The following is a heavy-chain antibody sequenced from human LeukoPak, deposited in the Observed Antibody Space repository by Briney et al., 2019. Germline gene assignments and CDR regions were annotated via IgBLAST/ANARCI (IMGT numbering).Heavy chain of an antibody. D-gene: IGHD3-22*01. J-gene: IGHJ3*02. CDR2: IYYSGST. V-gene: IGHV4-39*07. Sequence: SETLSLTCTVSGGSISSSSYYWGWIRQPPGKGLEWIESIYYSGSTYYNPSLKSRVTISVDTSKNQFSLKLSSVTAADTAVYYCARGRGIDSSVKDAFDIWGQGTMVTVSS. CDR1: GGSISSSSYY. CDR3: ARGRGIDSSVKDAFDI.